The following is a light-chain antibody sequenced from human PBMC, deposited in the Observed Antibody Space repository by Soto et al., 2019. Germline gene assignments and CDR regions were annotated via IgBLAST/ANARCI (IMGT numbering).Light chain of an antibody. CDR2: DDS. Sequence: SYELTQTPSVSVAPGQTAMTTCAGNNIGSKSVHWYQQKPGQAPVLVVHDDSDRPSGIPERFSGSKSGDMATLTISRVEAGDEADYYCQVWDGSSEHVVFGGGTKLTVL. V-gene: IGLV3-21*02. CDR3: QVWDGSSEHVV. J-gene: IGLJ2*01. CDR1: NIGSKS.